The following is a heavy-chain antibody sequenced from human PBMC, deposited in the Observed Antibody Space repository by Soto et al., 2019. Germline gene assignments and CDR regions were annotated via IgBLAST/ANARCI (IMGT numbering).Heavy chain of an antibody. J-gene: IGHJ3*01. CDR3: ARGIMITFGGVIVPV. V-gene: IGHV1-8*01. Sequence: ASVKVSCKASGYTFTSYDINWVRQATGQGLEWMGWMNPNSGNTGYAQKFQGRVTMTRNTSISTAYMELSNLRSEDTAVYYCARGIMITFGGVIVPVWGQGTMVTVSS. D-gene: IGHD3-16*02. CDR1: GYTFTSYD. CDR2: MNPNSGNT.